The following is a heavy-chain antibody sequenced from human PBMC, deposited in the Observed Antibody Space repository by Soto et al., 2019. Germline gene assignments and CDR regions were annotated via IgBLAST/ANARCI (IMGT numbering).Heavy chain of an antibody. CDR3: ANERHIVAVTAQLDS. Sequence: GGSLRLSCAASGFTFTSYWMTWVRQAPGRGLEWVANINKDGSEKSYVDSVKGRFTISRDNAKSSLYLQMNSLRAEDTAVYYCANERHIVAVTAQLDSWGQGPLVTV. D-gene: IGHD2-21*02. CDR2: INKDGSEK. J-gene: IGHJ5*02. V-gene: IGHV3-7*03. CDR1: GFTFTSYW.